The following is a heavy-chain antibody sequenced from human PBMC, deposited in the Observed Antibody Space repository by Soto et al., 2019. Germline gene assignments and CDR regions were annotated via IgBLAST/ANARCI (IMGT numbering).Heavy chain of an antibody. CDR2: INAGNGNT. D-gene: IGHD2-21*02. CDR3: ARSIVVVTAIDY. Sequence: QVQLVQSGAEEKKPGASVNVSCKASGYTFTRYAMHWMRQARGQRLEWMGWINAGNGNTKYSQKFQGRVTITRDTSASTAYMELSSLRSEDTAVYYCARSIVVVTAIDYWGQGTLVSVSS. J-gene: IGHJ4*02. V-gene: IGHV1-3*05. CDR1: GYTFTRYA.